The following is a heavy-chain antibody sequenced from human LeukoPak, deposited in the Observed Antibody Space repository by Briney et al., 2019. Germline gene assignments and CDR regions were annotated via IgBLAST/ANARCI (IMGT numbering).Heavy chain of an antibody. CDR3: ARAELAAAATGPIDY. Sequence: SETLSLTCAVSGGSISSSTYSWSWIRQPPGKGLEWIGYIYYSGTTYYNPSLKSRVTISVDTSKNQFSLKLSSVTAADTAVYYCARAELAAAATGPIDYWGQGTLVTVSS. D-gene: IGHD6-13*01. CDR2: IYYSGTT. V-gene: IGHV4-30-4*07. CDR1: GGSISSSTYS. J-gene: IGHJ4*02.